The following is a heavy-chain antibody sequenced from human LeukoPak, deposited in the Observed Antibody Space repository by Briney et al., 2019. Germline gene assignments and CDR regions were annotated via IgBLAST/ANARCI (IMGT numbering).Heavy chain of an antibody. V-gene: IGHV1-2*02. CDR3: ARAFFFRRIAAAGSY. CDR2: INPNSGGT. Sequence: ASVKVSCKASGYTFTGYYMHWVRQAPGQGLEWMGWINPNSGGTNYAQKFQGRVTMTRDTSISTAYMELSRLRSDDTAVYYCARAFFFRRIAAAGSYWGQGTLVTVSS. CDR1: GYTFTGYY. J-gene: IGHJ4*02. D-gene: IGHD6-13*01.